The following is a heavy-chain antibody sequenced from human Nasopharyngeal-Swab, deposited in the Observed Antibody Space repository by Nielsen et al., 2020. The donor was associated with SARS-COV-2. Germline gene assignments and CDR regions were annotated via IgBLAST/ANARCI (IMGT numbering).Heavy chain of an antibody. V-gene: IGHV1-18*01. CDR3: ARAKGRGYSYSWDYYYYMDV. CDR2: ISAYNGNT. Sequence: ASVKVSFKASGYTFTSYGISWVRQAPCQGLEWMGWISAYNGNTKYAQKLQGRVTMTTDTSTSTAYMELRSLRSDDTAVYYCARAKGRGYSYSWDYYYYMDVWGKGTTVTVSS. D-gene: IGHD5-18*01. J-gene: IGHJ6*03. CDR1: GYTFTSYG.